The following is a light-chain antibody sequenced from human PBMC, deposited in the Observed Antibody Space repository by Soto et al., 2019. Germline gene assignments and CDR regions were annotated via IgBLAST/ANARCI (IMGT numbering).Light chain of an antibody. V-gene: IGLV2-8*01. J-gene: IGLJ3*02. CDR1: SSDVGGYNY. Sequence: QSALTQPASVSGSPGQSITISCTGTSSDVGGYNYVSWYQQHPGTAPKLMIYEVSNRPSGVPDRFSGSKSGNTASLTVSGLQADDEAVYYCYSYAGRNIWVFGGGTKVTVL. CDR2: EVS. CDR3: YSYAGRNIWV.